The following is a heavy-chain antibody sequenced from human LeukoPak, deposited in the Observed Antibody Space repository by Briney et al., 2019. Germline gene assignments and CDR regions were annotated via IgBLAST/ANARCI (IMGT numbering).Heavy chain of an antibody. V-gene: IGHV4-30-4*01. CDR2: IYYSGST. J-gene: IGHJ4*02. Sequence: SQTLSLTCTVSGGSISSGDYYWSWIRQPPGRGLEWIGYIYYSGSTYYNPSLKSRVTISVDTSKNQFSLKLSSVTAADPAVYYCARDSASGYYYGSGSYEEGYWGQGTLVTVSS. CDR3: ARDSASGYYYGSGSYEEGY. D-gene: IGHD3-10*01. CDR1: GGSISSGDYY.